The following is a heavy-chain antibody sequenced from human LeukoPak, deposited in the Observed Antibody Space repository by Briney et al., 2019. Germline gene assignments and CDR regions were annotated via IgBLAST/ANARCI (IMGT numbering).Heavy chain of an antibody. D-gene: IGHD3-22*01. CDR2: ISSSGSTI. Sequence: GGSLRLSCAASGFTFSSYEMNWVRQAPGKGLEWVSYISSSGSTIYYADSVKGRFTISRDNAKNSLYLQMNSLRAEDTAVYYCARRPYYYDSLDYWGQGTLVTVS. V-gene: IGHV3-48*03. CDR1: GFTFSSYE. CDR3: ARRPYYYDSLDY. J-gene: IGHJ4*02.